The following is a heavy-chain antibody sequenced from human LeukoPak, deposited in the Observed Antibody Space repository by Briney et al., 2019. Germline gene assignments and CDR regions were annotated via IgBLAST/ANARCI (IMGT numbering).Heavy chain of an antibody. Sequence: GGSLRLSCAASGFTFSSYWMHWVRQAPGKGLVWVSRIDSDGNSTTYADSVRGRFTISRDNSRNTMYLQMNSLRVEDAAVYYCAKAPVTSCRGAFCYPFDSWGQGTLVTVSS. J-gene: IGHJ4*02. V-gene: IGHV3-74*03. CDR1: GFTFSSYW. D-gene: IGHD2-15*01. CDR3: AKAPVTSCRGAFCYPFDS. CDR2: IDSDGNST.